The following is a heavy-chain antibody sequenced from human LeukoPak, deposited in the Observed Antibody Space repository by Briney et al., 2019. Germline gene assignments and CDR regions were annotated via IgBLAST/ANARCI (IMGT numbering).Heavy chain of an antibody. CDR1: GGSISSYY. CDR3: ATYGYSYGFY. D-gene: IGHD5-18*01. CDR2: IYYSGST. V-gene: IGHV4-59*01. J-gene: IGHJ4*02. Sequence: PSETLSLTCTVSGGSISSYYWSWIRQPPGKGLEWIGYIYYSGSTNYNPSLKSRVTISVDTSKNQFSLKLSSVTAADTAVYYCATYGYSYGFYWGQGTLVTVSS.